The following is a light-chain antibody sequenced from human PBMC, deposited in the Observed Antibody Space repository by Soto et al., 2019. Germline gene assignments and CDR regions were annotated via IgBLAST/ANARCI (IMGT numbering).Light chain of an antibody. CDR3: AAWDDSLNGYV. J-gene: IGLJ1*01. CDR2: NNN. Sequence: QSVLTQPPSASGTPGQRVTISCSGGGSTIGTNAVNWYQQLPGTAPKLLIYNNNQRPSGVPDRFSGSKSGTSASLAISGLQSEDEADYYCAAWDDSLNGYVFGTGTKVTVL. CDR1: GSTIGTNA. V-gene: IGLV1-44*01.